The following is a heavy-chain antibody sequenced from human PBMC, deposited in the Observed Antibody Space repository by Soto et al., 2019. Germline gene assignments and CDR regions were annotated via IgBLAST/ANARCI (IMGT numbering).Heavy chain of an antibody. V-gene: IGHV2-5*02. CDR1: GFSLSTRGVG. CDR3: AHRSRGFAYYFDP. CDR2: IFWDDDK. D-gene: IGHD5-12*01. Sequence: QITLKESGPPLVKPTQTLTLTCSFSGFSLSTRGVGVGWIRQPPGKALEWLALIFWDDDKWYSPSLRSRLTTTXDXXKNPVVLTMTNMDPVDTATYYCAHRSRGFAYYFDPWGQGTLVTASS. J-gene: IGHJ4*02.